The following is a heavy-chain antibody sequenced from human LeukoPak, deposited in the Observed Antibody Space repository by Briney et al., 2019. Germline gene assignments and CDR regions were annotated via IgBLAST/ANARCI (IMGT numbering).Heavy chain of an antibody. CDR2: IKPSGGST. D-gene: IGHD3-22*01. CDR1: GYTFTSYY. J-gene: IGHJ4*02. V-gene: IGHV1-46*01. Sequence: GASVKVSCKASGYTFTSYYMHWVRQAPGQGLEWMGIIKPSGGSTSYAQKFQGRVTMTRDTSTSTVYMELSSLRSEDTAVYYCARDPLGSRGYFPPLQLYYFDYWGQGTLVTVSS. CDR3: ARDPLGSRGYFPPLQLYYFDY.